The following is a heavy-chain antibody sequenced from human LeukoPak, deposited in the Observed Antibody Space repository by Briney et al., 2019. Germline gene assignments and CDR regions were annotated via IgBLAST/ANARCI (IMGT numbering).Heavy chain of an antibody. CDR1: GGSVTSSSSY. CDR2: IYFSGST. CDR3: VRNKTTGPSFDSLTGKKSNYFDF. D-gene: IGHD3-9*01. J-gene: IGHJ4*02. V-gene: IGHV4-39*01. Sequence: SETLSLTCTVSGGSVTSSSSYWGWIRQPPGKGLEWLGSIYFSGSTYYNPSLKSRLTMSVDTSKNQFSLELNSVTAADTAVYYCVRNKTTGPSFDSLTGKKSNYFDFWGPGTLVSVSS.